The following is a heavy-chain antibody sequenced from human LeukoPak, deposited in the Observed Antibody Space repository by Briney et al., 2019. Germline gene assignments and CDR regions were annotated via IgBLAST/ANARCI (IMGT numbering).Heavy chain of an antibody. D-gene: IGHD6-13*01. V-gene: IGHV3-23*01. CDR2: ISGSGGST. CDR1: GFTFSSYA. CDR3: AKGAKGSSWYPSSYYFDY. Sequence: GGSLRLSCAASGFTFSSYAMSWVRQAPGKGLEWVSAISGSGGSTYYADSVKGRFTISRDNSKNTLYLQMNSLRAEDTAVYYCAKGAKGSSWYPSSYYFDYWGQGTLVTVSS. J-gene: IGHJ4*02.